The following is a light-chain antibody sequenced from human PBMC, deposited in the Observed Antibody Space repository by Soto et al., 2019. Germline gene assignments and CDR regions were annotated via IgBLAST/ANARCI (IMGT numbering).Light chain of an antibody. J-gene: IGKJ2*01. CDR3: QQTYTLPFA. CDR1: QTIDNY. Sequence: DMQMTQSPSSLSASVGDRVTITCRPSQTIDNYLNWYQHKPGKAPKLLIYGASTLQSGVSSRFNGSASGTDFTLTIDNLQAEDFATYYCQQTYTLPFAFGQGTKLEI. V-gene: IGKV1-39*01. CDR2: GAS.